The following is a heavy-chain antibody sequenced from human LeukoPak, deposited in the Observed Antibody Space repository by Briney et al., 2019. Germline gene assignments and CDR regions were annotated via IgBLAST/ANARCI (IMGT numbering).Heavy chain of an antibody. D-gene: IGHD6-6*01. V-gene: IGHV4-39*07. Sequence: SETLSLTCVVSTVAISSSGYYWGWIRQPPGKGLEWIGEINHSGSTNYNPSLKSRVTISVDTSKNQFSLKLSSVIAADTAVYYCARGYLNSSSSGGRYYFDYWGQGTLVTVSS. CDR3: ARGYLNSSSSGGRYYFDY. J-gene: IGHJ4*02. CDR1: TVAISSSGYY. CDR2: INHSGST.